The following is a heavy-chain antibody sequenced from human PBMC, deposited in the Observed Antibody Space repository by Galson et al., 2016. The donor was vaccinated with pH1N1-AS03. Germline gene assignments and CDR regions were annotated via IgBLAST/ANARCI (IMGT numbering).Heavy chain of an antibody. V-gene: IGHV3-49*03. D-gene: IGHD1-20*01. Sequence: SLRLSCAVSGIPFGDYAVSWFRQAPGKGLEWVGFISRKGFGGTTDYAASVKGRFTISRDDSKNIAYLQMSSLKIEDTAVYYCSLEYLEFYFAYWGQGTLVTVSS. CDR1: GIPFGDYA. CDR2: ISRKGFGGTT. CDR3: SLEYLEFYFAY. J-gene: IGHJ4*01.